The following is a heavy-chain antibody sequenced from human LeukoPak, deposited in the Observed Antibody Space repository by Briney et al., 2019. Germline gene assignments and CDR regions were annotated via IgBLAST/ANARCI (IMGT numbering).Heavy chain of an antibody. V-gene: IGHV1-8*01. CDR3: ARGREGHSPGNYYYGMDV. Sequence: ASVKVSCKASGYTYTSYDINWVRQATGQGLEWMGWMNPNSGNTGYAQKFQGRVTMTRNTSISTAYMELSSLRSEDTAVYYCARGREGHSPGNYYYGMDVWGQGTTVTVSS. CDR1: GYTYTSYD. D-gene: IGHD2-21*01. CDR2: MNPNSGNT. J-gene: IGHJ6*02.